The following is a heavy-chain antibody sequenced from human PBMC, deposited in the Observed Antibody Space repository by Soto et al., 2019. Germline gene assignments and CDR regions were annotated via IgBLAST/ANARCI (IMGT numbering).Heavy chain of an antibody. D-gene: IGHD3-3*01. CDR1: GGTFSSYA. J-gene: IGHJ5*02. CDR3: ARVLVRDFWSGYYPNWFDP. V-gene: IGHV1-69*13. CDR2: IIPIFGTA. Sequence: SVKVSCKASGGTFSSYAISWVRQAPGQGLEWMGGIIPIFGTANYAQKFQGRVTITADESTSTAYMELSSLRSEDTAVYYCARVLVRDFWSGYYPNWFDPWGQGTLVTVSS.